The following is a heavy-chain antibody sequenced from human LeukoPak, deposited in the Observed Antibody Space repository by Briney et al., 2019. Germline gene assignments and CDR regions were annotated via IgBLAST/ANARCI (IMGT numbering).Heavy chain of an antibody. J-gene: IGHJ6*03. CDR2: IIPIFGTA. D-gene: IGHD6-13*01. CDR3: ARADSSRGLYYYYMDV. V-gene: IGHV1-69*05. CDR1: GGTFSSYA. Sequence: SVKVSCKASGGTFSSYAISWVRQAPGQGLEWMGGIIPIFGTANYAQKFQGRVTITTDESTSTAYMELSSLRSEDTAVCYCARADSSRGLYYYYMDVWGKGTTVTVSS.